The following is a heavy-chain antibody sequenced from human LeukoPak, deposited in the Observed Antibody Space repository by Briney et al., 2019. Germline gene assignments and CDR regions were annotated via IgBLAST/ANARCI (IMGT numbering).Heavy chain of an antibody. CDR2: IIPIFGTA. D-gene: IGHD3-9*01. CDR1: GGTFSSYA. V-gene: IGHV1-69*05. J-gene: IGHJ4*02. Sequence: SVKVSCKASGGTFSSYAISWVRQAPGQGLEWMGGIIPIFGTANYAQKFQGRVTMTTDESTSTAYMELSSLRSEDTAVYYCARGGRAPLRYFDWPFDYWGQGTLVTVSS. CDR3: ARGGRAPLRYFDWPFDY.